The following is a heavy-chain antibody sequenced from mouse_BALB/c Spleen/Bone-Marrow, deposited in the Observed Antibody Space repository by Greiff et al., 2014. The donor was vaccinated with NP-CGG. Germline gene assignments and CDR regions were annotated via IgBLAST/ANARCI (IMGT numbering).Heavy chain of an antibody. CDR1: GYAFTNYL. CDR2: INPGSGGT. Sequence: QVQLQQSGAELVRPGTSVKVSCKASGYAFTNYLIEWVKQRPGQGLEWIGVINPGSGGTNYNEKFKGKATLTADKSSSTAYMQLSSLISDDSAVYFCARWDYAMDYWGQGTSVTVSS. J-gene: IGHJ4*01. CDR3: ARWDYAMDY. V-gene: IGHV1-54*01.